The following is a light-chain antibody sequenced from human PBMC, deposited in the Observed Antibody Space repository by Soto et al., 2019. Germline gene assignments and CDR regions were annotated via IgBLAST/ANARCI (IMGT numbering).Light chain of an antibody. V-gene: IGLV2-14*01. CDR1: SIDIAPYNY. Sequence: HSVLTQPAAVSGSPGHTLTISCTGTSIDIAPYNYVSWYQQHPGKAPKLIIYEVSYRPSGISNRFSGSKSGNTASLTISGLQAEDEADYYCSSYTSSTNYVFGTGTKVTVL. CDR2: EVS. CDR3: SSYTSSTNYV. J-gene: IGLJ1*01.